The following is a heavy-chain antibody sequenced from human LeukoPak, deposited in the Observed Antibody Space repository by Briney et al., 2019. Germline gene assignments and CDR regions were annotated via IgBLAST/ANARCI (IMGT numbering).Heavy chain of an antibody. CDR2: IYTSGST. CDR1: GDSVNSTSYY. D-gene: IGHD5-18*01. Sequence: SETLSLTCTVSGDSVNSTSYYWSWIRQPAGKGLEWIGRIYTSGSTNYNPSLKSRVTISVDTSKNQFSLKLSSVTAADTAVYYCARETAMAKNWFDPWGQGTLVTVSS. J-gene: IGHJ5*02. CDR3: ARETAMAKNWFDP. V-gene: IGHV4-61*02.